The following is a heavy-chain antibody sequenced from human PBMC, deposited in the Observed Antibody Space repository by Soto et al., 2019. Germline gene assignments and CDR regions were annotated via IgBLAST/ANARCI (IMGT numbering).Heavy chain of an antibody. D-gene: IGHD1-26*01. CDR1: GFTLRTNG. Sequence: GGSLRLSCAASGFTLRTNGMSWVRQAPGKGLECVSSIVYNGDTSYADSVKGRFTISRDISENTLYLEMNRLRAEDTAVYYCTGHGGNSYLGQGTLVTVSS. V-gene: IGHV3-23*01. CDR3: TGHGGNSY. CDR2: IVYNGDT. J-gene: IGHJ4*02.